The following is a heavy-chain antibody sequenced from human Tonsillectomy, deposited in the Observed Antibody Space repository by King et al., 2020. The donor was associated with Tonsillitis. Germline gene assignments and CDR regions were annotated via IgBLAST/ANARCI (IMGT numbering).Heavy chain of an antibody. J-gene: IGHJ4*02. CDR1: GFTFSGSA. D-gene: IGHD6-6*01. V-gene: IGHV3-73*01. Sequence: QLVQSGGNLVQPGGSLKLSCAASGFTFSGSAMHWVRQVSGKGLEWVGHNRSKTNRYATAYAASVKGRFTISRAGSKNTAYLQMNSLKTEDTAVYYCTLTRPYSSSTLDYWGQGTLVTVSS. CDR2: NRSKTNRYAT. CDR3: TLTRPYSSSTLDY.